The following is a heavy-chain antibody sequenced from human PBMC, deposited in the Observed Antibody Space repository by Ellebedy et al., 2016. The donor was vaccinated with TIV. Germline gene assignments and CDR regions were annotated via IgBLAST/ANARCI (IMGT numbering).Heavy chain of an antibody. CDR3: AKGSHQGIALAGSLFGY. D-gene: IGHD6-19*01. CDR1: GFTFSIYA. V-gene: IGHV3-23*01. J-gene: IGHJ4*02. CDR2: ISGSGGST. Sequence: GESLKISCAASGFTFSIYAMGWVRQAPGNGLEWVSSISGSGGSTDYADSAKGRFTISRDNSKNTLFLQMNTVRAEDTAVYHCAKGSHQGIALAGSLFGYWGQGIPVTVSS.